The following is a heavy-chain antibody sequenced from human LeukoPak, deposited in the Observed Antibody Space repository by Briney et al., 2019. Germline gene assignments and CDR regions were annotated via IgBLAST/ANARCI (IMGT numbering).Heavy chain of an antibody. CDR2: ISAYNGNT. D-gene: IGHD4-17*01. CDR1: GYTFTSYG. J-gene: IGHJ4*02. Sequence: ASVKVSCKASGYTFTSYGISWVRQAPGQGLEWMGWISAYNGNTNYAQKLQGRVTMTTDTSTSTAYMELRSLRSDDTAVYYCVACDHGDYELDYWGQGTLVTVSS. V-gene: IGHV1-18*01. CDR3: VACDHGDYELDY.